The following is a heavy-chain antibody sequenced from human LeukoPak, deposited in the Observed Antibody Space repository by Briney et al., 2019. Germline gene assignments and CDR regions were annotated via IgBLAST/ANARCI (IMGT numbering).Heavy chain of an antibody. V-gene: IGHV3-30*04. CDR3: AKYSCGCYHWFYP. CDR1: GFTFSSYA. Sequence: GRSLRLSCAASGFTFSSYAMHWVRHAPGKGLEWVALISYDGGNTYYADFVKGRFTISRDNSKNTVFLQMNSLRSEDTAVYYCAKYSCGCYHWFYPWGQGTLVTVSS. CDR2: ISYDGGNT. J-gene: IGHJ5*02. D-gene: IGHD6-19*01.